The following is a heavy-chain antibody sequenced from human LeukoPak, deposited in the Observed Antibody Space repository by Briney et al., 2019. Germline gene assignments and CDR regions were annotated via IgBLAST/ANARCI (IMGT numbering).Heavy chain of an antibody. CDR2: INPNSGGT. J-gene: IGHJ4*02. Sequence: GSSVTVSFKSSVYTFTGYYMHWVRQPPAQGLEGVGWINPNSGGTNNAQKFQGRVTMTRDKSIRTAYLELSRLRSDDTAVYYCASFSRYCTSASCQPSQYYFDYWGQGTLVTVSS. D-gene: IGHD2-2*01. V-gene: IGHV1-2*02. CDR1: VYTFTGYY. CDR3: ASFSRYCTSASCQPSQYYFDY.